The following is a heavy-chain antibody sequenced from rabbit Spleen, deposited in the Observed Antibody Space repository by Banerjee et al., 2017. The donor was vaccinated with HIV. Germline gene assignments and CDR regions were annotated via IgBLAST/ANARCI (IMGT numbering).Heavy chain of an antibody. CDR3: ARDGYSSYPLLDL. Sequence: EQLEESGGGLVKPEGSLTLTCKASGVSFSDRDVMCWVRQAPGKGLEWIGCINSSSGNIVYATWAKGRFTISKTSWTTVTLQMTSLTAADTATYFCARDGYSSYPLLDLWGQGTLVTVS. V-gene: IGHV1S45*01. CDR2: INSSSGNI. CDR1: GVSFSDRDV. D-gene: IGHD6-1*01. J-gene: IGHJ3*01.